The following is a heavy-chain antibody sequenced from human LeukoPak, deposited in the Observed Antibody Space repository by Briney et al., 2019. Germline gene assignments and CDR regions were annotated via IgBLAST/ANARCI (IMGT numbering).Heavy chain of an antibody. Sequence: GGSLRLSCAASGFTFNNAWMSWVRQAPGKGLEWVSSITADGGGTFYADSVRGRFTISRDNSQSALFLQMNSLRAEDTAVYYCAKLTSLASDLWGQGTQVIVSS. CDR3: AKLTSLASDL. CDR1: GFTFNNAW. D-gene: IGHD3-3*01. V-gene: IGHV3-23*01. J-gene: IGHJ5*02. CDR2: ITADGGGT.